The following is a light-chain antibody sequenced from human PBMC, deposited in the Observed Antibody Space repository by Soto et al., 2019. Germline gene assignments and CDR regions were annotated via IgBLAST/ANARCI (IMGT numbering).Light chain of an antibody. V-gene: IGLV2-8*01. CDR1: SIDVGAYNY. CDR3: SSFASSNTWV. CDR2: EVT. J-gene: IGLJ3*02. Sequence: QSALTQLPSASGSPGQSVTISCTGTSIDVGAYNYVSWYQEHAGRAPKLVIYEVTKRPSGVPDRFSGSKSANTASLTVSGLQAEDEAYYYCSSFASSNTWVFGAGTKLTVL.